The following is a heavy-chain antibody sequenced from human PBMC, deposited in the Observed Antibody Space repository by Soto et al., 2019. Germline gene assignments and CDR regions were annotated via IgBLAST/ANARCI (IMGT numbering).Heavy chain of an antibody. CDR3: AKGDGAIFGVVIKETYYYYGMDV. CDR1: GFXXXXXG. V-gene: IGHV3-30*18. J-gene: IGHJ6*02. Sequence: QVQLVESGGGVXXPGRSXXLSCAASGFXXXXXGMHXXXQAPGKGLEWVAVISYDGSNKYYADSVKGRFTISRDNSKNTLYLQMNSLRAEDTAVYYCAKGDGAIFGVVIKETYYYYGMDVWGQGTTVTVSS. D-gene: IGHD3-3*01. CDR2: ISYDGSNK.